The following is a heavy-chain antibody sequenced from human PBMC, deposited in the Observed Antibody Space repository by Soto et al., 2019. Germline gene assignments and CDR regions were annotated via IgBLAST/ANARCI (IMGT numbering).Heavy chain of an antibody. CDR1: GGTLSSYA. D-gene: IGHD3-10*01. CDR2: IIPIFGTA. J-gene: IGHJ6*02. CDR3: AGGVAMVRGLNYYCYGMDV. V-gene: IGHV1-69*01. Sequence: QVQLVQSGAEVKKPGSSVKISCKASGGTLSSYAISWVRQAPGQGLEWMGGIIPIFGTANYAQKFQGRVTINADESTSTAYMELSSLRSENTAMYYCAGGVAMVRGLNYYCYGMDVWGQGTTVTVSS.